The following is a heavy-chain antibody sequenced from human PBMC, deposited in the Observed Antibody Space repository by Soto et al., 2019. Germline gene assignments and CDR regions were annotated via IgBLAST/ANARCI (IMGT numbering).Heavy chain of an antibody. J-gene: IGHJ4*02. CDR1: GDSISSYY. CDR2: LYYGRSA. Sequence: QVQLQESGPGLVKPSETLSLTCAVSGDSISSYYCMWIRQPPGKGLESIGYLYYGRSANYNPPLKSRVTLSVDMSTNQCSLTLSSMTAADTAVYYCALRSMAVVPEYWGQGTLVTVSS. V-gene: IGHV4-59*01. CDR3: ALRSMAVVPEY. D-gene: IGHD3-22*01.